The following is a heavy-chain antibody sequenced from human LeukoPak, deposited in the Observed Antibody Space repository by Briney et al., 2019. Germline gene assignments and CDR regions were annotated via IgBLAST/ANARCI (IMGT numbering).Heavy chain of an antibody. CDR2: ISSSGSTT. Sequence: GGSLRLSCAASGFTFSSYEMNWVRQAPGQGLEWVSYISSSGSTTYYADSVKGRFTISRDNAKNSLYLQMNSLRAEDTAVYYCARDPYCSGGSCQGGYWYFDLWGRGTLVTVSS. V-gene: IGHV3-48*03. CDR3: ARDPYCSGGSCQGGYWYFDL. CDR1: GFTFSSYE. D-gene: IGHD2-15*01. J-gene: IGHJ2*01.